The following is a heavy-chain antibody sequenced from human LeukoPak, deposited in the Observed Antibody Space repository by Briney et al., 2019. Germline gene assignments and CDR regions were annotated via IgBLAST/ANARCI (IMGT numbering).Heavy chain of an antibody. D-gene: IGHD6-6*01. V-gene: IGHV3-7*03. Sequence: GGSLRLSCAASGFTFSSYAMSWVRQAPGKGLEWVANIRLDGNDKYYVDSVKGRFTISRDNAKNSLYLQMNSLRAEDTAVYYCATSSSKYFQHWGQGTLVTVSS. CDR3: ATSSSKYFQH. CDR2: IRLDGNDK. J-gene: IGHJ1*01. CDR1: GFTFSSYA.